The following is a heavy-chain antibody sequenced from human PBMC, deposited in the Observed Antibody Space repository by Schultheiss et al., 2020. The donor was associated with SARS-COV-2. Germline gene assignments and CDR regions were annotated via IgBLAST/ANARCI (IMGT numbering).Heavy chain of an antibody. J-gene: IGHJ6*02. V-gene: IGHV1-2*02. Sequence: ASVKVSCKTSGYPLTAYYMHWVRQAPGQGLEWMGWINPKSEDTTYAQRFQGRITLTSDTSISTAFMELRSLHSDDTAVYYCARDLRVAAASQTYYYYGMDVWGQGTTVTVSS. CDR3: ARDLRVAAASQTYYYYGMDV. CDR2: INPKSEDT. D-gene: IGHD6-13*01. CDR1: GYPLTAYY.